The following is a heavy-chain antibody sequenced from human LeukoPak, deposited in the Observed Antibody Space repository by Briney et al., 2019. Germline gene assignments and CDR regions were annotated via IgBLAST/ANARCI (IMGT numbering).Heavy chain of an antibody. Sequence: PSETLSLTCTVSGGSISSGDYYWSWIRQPPGKGLEWIGYIYYSGSTYYNPSLKSRVTISVDTSKNQFSLQLNSVTPEDTAVYYCAKQSDAFDIWGQGTMVTVSS. V-gene: IGHV4-30-4*01. CDR3: AKQSDAFDI. D-gene: IGHD6-13*01. CDR1: GGSISSGDYY. CDR2: IYYSGST. J-gene: IGHJ3*02.